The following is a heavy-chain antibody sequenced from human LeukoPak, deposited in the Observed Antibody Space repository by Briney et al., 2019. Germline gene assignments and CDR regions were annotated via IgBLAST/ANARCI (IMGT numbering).Heavy chain of an antibody. V-gene: IGHV4-34*01. Sequence: SETLSLTCSVYGGSVSGYYWSWIRQPPGKGLEWIGEINHSGSTNYNPSLKSRVTISVDTSKNQFSLKLSSVTAADTAVYYCARRPTYCSSTSCYTPRFDYWGQGTLVTVSS. D-gene: IGHD2-2*02. CDR3: ARRPTYCSSTSCYTPRFDY. CDR2: INHSGST. J-gene: IGHJ4*02. CDR1: GGSVSGYY.